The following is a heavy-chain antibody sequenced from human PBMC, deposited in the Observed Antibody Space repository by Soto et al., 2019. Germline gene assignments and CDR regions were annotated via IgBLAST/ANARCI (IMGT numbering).Heavy chain of an antibody. J-gene: IGHJ3*02. V-gene: IGHV4-59*01. CDR3: VTGNYDYFGGNYRYVEGDFDI. CDR2: IYFSGIT. D-gene: IGHD3-16*02. Sequence: QVQLQQSGPGLVKPSETLSLTCTVSGVSINNNYWSWVRQPPWKGLEWIGYIYFSGITNYNPSLKSPVPISVDTSMDHVSVQLTSVTAADTAMYYFVTGNYDYFGGNYRYVEGDFDIWGPGTVVTVSS. CDR1: GVSINNNY.